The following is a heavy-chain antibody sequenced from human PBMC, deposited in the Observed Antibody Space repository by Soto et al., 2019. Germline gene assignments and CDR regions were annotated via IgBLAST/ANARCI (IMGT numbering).Heavy chain of an antibody. J-gene: IGHJ5*02. CDR1: GYIFTNYY. D-gene: IGHD6-13*01. Sequence: QVHLVQSGAEVGRPGASLKVSCKASGYIFTNYYIHWVRQAPGQGLEWMGIINPRGGSAKYAQKFQGRLILTRDTSTSPVYMELSSLTSDDTAVYDCAREAHPIEAVGRGGLDPWGQGTLVAVSS. CDR3: AREAHPIEAVGRGGLDP. V-gene: IGHV1-46*01. CDR2: INPRGGSA.